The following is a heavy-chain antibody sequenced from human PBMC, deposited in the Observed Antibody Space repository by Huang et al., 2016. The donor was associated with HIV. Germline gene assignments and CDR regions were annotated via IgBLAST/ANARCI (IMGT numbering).Heavy chain of an antibody. CDR3: AKDGADEEWDIDY. V-gene: IGHV3-30*18. D-gene: IGHD1-26*01. Sequence: VQLVESGGGVVQPGRSLRLACAASGFSFSTYGLHVVRQAPGKGLEWVAVISYDGSNKDYAHSVKGRFTISRDTSENKVYLQMNSLRHEDTAVYYCAKDGADEEWDIDYWGQGTLVTVSS. J-gene: IGHJ4*02. CDR2: ISYDGSNK. CDR1: GFSFSTYG.